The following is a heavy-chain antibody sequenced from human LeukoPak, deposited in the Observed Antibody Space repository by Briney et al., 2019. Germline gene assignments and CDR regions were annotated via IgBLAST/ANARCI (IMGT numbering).Heavy chain of an antibody. D-gene: IGHD1-26*01. CDR2: IYHSETT. Sequence: GSLRLSCAASGFTFSSYSMNWVRQAPGKGLEWIAEIYHSETTNYNPSLKSRVTMSLDKSKNLSSLKLSSVTAADTAVYYCARSPSGSSSRWFDAWGQGTLVTVSS. CDR1: GFTFSSYS. CDR3: ARSPSGSSSRWFDA. V-gene: IGHV4-4*02. J-gene: IGHJ5*02.